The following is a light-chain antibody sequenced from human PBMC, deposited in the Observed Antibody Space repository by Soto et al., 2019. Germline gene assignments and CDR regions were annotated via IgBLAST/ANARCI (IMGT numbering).Light chain of an antibody. CDR3: QQYCASPLT. J-gene: IGKJ4*01. CDR2: GAS. Sequence: EIVLTQSPGTLSLSPGERATLSCRASQRVGSSYLAWYQKKPGQVPRLLIYGASSRATGIPDRFSGSGSGTDFTLTISRLEPEDFAVYYCQQYCASPLTFGGGTKVEIK. V-gene: IGKV3-20*01. CDR1: QRVGSSY.